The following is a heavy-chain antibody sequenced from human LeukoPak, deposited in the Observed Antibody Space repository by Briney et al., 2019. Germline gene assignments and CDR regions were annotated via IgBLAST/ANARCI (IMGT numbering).Heavy chain of an antibody. CDR3: ARGRRRSSGWSFDY. CDR1: GGSFSGYY. J-gene: IGHJ4*02. V-gene: IGHV4-34*01. Sequence: PSETLSLTCAVYGGSFSGYYWSWIRQPPGKGLEWIGEINHSGSTNYNPSLKSQVTISGDTSKNQFSLNLSSVAAADTAVYYCARGRRRSSGWSFDYWGQGTLVTVSS. D-gene: IGHD6-19*01. CDR2: INHSGST.